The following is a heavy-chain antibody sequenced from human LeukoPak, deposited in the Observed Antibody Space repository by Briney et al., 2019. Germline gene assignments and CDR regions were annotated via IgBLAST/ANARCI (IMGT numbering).Heavy chain of an antibody. Sequence: GGSLRLSCAASGFTFSIYSMHWLRQAPGKGLEWVAVISYHGRDQYYADSVKGRFTISRDTSKNTLYLQLNSLRAEDTADYYCARQDCSTGSCYLDNWGQGTLVTVSS. J-gene: IGHJ4*02. CDR1: GFTFSIYS. D-gene: IGHD2-15*01. CDR3: ARQDCSTGSCYLDN. V-gene: IGHV3-30*03. CDR2: ISYHGRDQ.